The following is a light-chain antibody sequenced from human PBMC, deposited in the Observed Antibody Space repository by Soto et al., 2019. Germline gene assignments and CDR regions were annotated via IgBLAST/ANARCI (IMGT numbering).Light chain of an antibody. Sequence: QSVLTQPPSASGTPGQRVTISCSGSSSNIGSNYVYWYQQLPGTAPKLLIYMKNQRRSGVPDRFSGSKYGTSASLAISGRRSADEADYYCAAWDDSMSAVVFGGGTKLTVL. CDR3: AAWDDSMSAVV. J-gene: IGLJ2*01. CDR2: MKN. CDR1: SSNIGSNY. V-gene: IGLV1-47*01.